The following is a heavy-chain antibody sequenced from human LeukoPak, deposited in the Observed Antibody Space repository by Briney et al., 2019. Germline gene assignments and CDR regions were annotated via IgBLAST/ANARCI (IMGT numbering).Heavy chain of an antibody. D-gene: IGHD5-12*01. V-gene: IGHV1-2*02. J-gene: IGHJ4*02. CDR3: AREGLSGYDHGDGLV. CDR2: INPNSGGT. CDR1: GYTFTGYY. Sequence: ASVKVSCKASGYTFTGYYMHWVRQAPGQGLEWMGWINPNSGGTNYAQKFQGRVTMTRDTSISTAYMELSRLRSDDTAVYYCAREGLSGYDHGDGLVWGQGTLVTVSS.